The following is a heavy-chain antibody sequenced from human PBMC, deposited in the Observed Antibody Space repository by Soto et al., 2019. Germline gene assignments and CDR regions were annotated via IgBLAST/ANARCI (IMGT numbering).Heavy chain of an antibody. Sequence: QITLKESGPTLVKPTQTLTLTCTFSGFSLTTPCVGVGWARQPPGKALEWLALIFWYDDKRYSPSLKSRLAITEDTYKNLVVLTTTSMDPGDTATYYCASSTAYPIFECWGQGTLVAVSS. CDR2: IFWYDDK. D-gene: IGHD3-16*01. CDR3: ASSTAYPIFEC. CDR1: GFSLTTPCVG. V-gene: IGHV2-5*01. J-gene: IGHJ4*02.